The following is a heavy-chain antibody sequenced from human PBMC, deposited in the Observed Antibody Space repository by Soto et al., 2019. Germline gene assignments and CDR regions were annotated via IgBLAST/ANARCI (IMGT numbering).Heavy chain of an antibody. CDR3: ARERVDIVATGGAYFDY. D-gene: IGHD5-12*01. Sequence: SETLSLTCTVSGGSISSGGYYWSWIRQHPGKGLEWIGYIYYSGSTYYNPSLKSRVTISVDTSKNQFSLKLSSVTAADTAVYYCARERVDIVATGGAYFDYWGQGTLVTVSS. V-gene: IGHV4-31*03. J-gene: IGHJ4*02. CDR2: IYYSGST. CDR1: GGSISSGGYY.